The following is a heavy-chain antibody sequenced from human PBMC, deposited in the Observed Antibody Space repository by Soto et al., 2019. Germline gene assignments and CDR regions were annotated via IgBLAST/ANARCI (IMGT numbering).Heavy chain of an antibody. J-gene: IGHJ4*02. V-gene: IGHV4-4*02. Sequence: SETLSLTCAVSGGSISSSNWWSLVRQPPGKGLEWIGEIYHSGSTNYNPSLKSRVTISVDKSKNQFSLKLSSVTAADTAVYYCARDRHYDSSGLSAYWVQGTLVTVSS. CDR2: IYHSGST. CDR1: GGSISSSNW. D-gene: IGHD3-22*01. CDR3: ARDRHYDSSGLSAY.